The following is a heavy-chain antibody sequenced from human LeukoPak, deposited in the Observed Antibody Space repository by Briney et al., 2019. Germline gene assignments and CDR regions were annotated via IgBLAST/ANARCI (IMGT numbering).Heavy chain of an antibody. D-gene: IGHD2-15*01. CDR3: ARDLCHGGSCFHFDS. CDR2: INPDSGAT. V-gene: IGHV1-2*02. Sequence: ASVKVSCKTSGYTLTDYYVHWVRQAPGQGLEWLAWINPDSGATNFAQRFRGRVTMTRDTSVNTVHMELNRLRSDDTAVYYCARDLCHGGSCFHFDSWGQGTLVTVSS. CDR1: GYTLTDYY. J-gene: IGHJ4*02.